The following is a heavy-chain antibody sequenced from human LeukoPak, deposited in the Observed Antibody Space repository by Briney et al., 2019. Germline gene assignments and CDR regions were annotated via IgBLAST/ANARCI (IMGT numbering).Heavy chain of an antibody. CDR3: ARWGYGSRSSLVVVDDY. V-gene: IGHV1-2*02. CDR2: LNPNSGDT. CDR1: GYTFTGYY. J-gene: IGHJ4*02. D-gene: IGHD3-10*01. Sequence: AASVKVSCKASGYTFTGYYIHWVRQAPGQGLEWMGWLNPNSGDTNYAQKFQGRVTMTRDTSISTAYMELTRLESDDTAVYYCARWGYGSRSSLVVVDDYWGQGTLVTVSS.